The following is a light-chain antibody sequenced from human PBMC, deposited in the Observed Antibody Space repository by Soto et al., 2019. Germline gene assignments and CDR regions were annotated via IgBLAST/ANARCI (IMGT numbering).Light chain of an antibody. J-gene: IGKJ4*01. CDR2: GAF. CDR1: ETISRD. V-gene: IGKV3D-15*01. Sequence: IVMTQSPATLSVSPGEGATLSCRASETISRDLAWYQQKPGQSPRLLIFGAFTRATGVPVRFSGSGSGTEFTLTVSSLQSEDVAVYFCQQYNKWPLTFGGGTRLEIK. CDR3: QQYNKWPLT.